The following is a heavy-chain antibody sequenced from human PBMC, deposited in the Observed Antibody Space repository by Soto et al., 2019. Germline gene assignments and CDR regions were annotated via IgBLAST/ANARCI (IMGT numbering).Heavy chain of an antibody. CDR3: ARGLNKAALSFEY. V-gene: IGHV3-20*04. CDR1: GFTFDNYA. Sequence: GGSQLSCTVSGFTFDNYAMSWVRQAPGKGLEWISGINWNGASAGYADSVKGRFTISRDNAKNSLYLQMNSLRAEDTALYYCARGLNKAALSFEYWGQGTLVTVSS. J-gene: IGHJ4*01. CDR2: INWNGASA. D-gene: IGHD6-25*01.